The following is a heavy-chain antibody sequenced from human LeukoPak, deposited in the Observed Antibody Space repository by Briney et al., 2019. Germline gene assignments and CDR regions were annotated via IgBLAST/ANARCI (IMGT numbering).Heavy chain of an antibody. J-gene: IGHJ4*02. V-gene: IGHV4-38-2*02. Sequence: PSETLSLTRTVSGYSISSGYYWGWIRQPPGKGLEWIGSIYHSGSTYYNPSLKCRVTISVDTSKNQFSLKLSSVTAADTAVYYCARAISTVAGGGTFDYWGQGTLVTVSS. CDR2: IYHSGST. CDR3: ARAISTVAGGGTFDY. D-gene: IGHD6-19*01. CDR1: GYSISSGYY.